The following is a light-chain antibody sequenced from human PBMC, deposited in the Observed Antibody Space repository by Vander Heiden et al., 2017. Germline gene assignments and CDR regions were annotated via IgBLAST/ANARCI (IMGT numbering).Light chain of an antibody. Sequence: SYVLTQPPSVSVAPGQTARITCGGNIIGSKNVHWYQQQPGRAPVLVVYDDRDRPSGIPDRFSGSNSGNTATLTISSVEAGDEADYYCQVWDGRSAHVRFGGGTKLTVL. CDR2: DDR. CDR3: QVWDGRSAHVR. CDR1: IIGSKN. V-gene: IGLV3-21*02. J-gene: IGLJ2*01.